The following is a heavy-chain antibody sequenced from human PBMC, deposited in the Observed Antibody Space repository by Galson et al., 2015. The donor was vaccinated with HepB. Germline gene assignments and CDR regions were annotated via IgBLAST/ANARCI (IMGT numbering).Heavy chain of an antibody. CDR2: ISGSGGST. J-gene: IGHJ4*02. D-gene: IGHD5-18*01. CDR3: AKDLSVDTAMATDY. CDR1: GFTFSSYA. Sequence: SLRLSCAASGFTFSSYAMSWVRQAPGKGLEWVSAISGSGGSTYYADSVKGRFTISRDNSKNTLYLQMNSLRAEDTAVYYCAKDLSVDTAMATDYWGQGTLVTVSS. V-gene: IGHV3-23*01.